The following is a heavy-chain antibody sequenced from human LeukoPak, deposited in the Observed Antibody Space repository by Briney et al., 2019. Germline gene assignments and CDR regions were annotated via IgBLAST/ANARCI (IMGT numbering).Heavy chain of an antibody. Sequence: ASVKVSCKASGGTFSSYAISWVRQAPGQGLEWMRGIIPIFGTANYAQKFQGRVTITADKSTSTAYMELSSLRSDDTAVYYCASGYGDSYYFDYWGQGTLVTVSS. CDR2: IIPIFGTA. D-gene: IGHD4-17*01. CDR1: GGTFSSYA. CDR3: ASGYGDSYYFDY. V-gene: IGHV1-69*06. J-gene: IGHJ4*02.